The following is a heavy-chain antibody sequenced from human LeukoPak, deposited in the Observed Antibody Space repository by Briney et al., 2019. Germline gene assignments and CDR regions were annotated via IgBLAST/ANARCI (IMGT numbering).Heavy chain of an antibody. Sequence: SETLSLTCAVSGGSISSGGYSWSRLRQPPGKGLEWIGYIYHSGSTYYNPSLKSRVTISVDRSKNQFSLKLSSVTAADTAVYYCARNYGGSHDAFDIWGQGTMVTVSS. D-gene: IGHD4-23*01. J-gene: IGHJ3*02. CDR3: ARNYGGSHDAFDI. CDR1: GGSISSGGYS. V-gene: IGHV4-30-2*01. CDR2: IYHSGST.